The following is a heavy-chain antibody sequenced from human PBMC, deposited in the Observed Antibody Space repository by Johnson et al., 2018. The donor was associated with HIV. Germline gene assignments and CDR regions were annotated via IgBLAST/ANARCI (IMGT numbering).Heavy chain of an antibody. CDR1: GFTFSNAW. CDR3: ASTIFGVAWHAFDI. Sequence: VQLVESGGGLIKPGGSLRLSCAASGFTFSNAWMSWVRQGPGQGLEWVGRIKSKTEGGTTDYAAPVKGRFTISRDDSKNTLYLQMNSLRAEDTAVYYCASTIFGVAWHAFDIWGQGTMVIVS. D-gene: IGHD3-3*01. CDR2: IKSKTEGGTT. J-gene: IGHJ3*02. V-gene: IGHV3-15*01.